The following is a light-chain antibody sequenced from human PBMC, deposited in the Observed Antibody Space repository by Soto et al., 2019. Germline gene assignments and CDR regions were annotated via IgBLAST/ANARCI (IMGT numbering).Light chain of an antibody. CDR2: DTS. Sequence: EIVLTQSPATLSLSPGERATLSCRASLSVSSYLAWYQQKPGQAPRLLIYDTSNRATGIPARFSGSGFGTDCTLTISGLEPEDFAVYYCQQRSNWPPWGTFGQGTKLEIK. V-gene: IGKV3-11*01. CDR1: LSVSSY. J-gene: IGKJ2*01. CDR3: QQRSNWPPWGT.